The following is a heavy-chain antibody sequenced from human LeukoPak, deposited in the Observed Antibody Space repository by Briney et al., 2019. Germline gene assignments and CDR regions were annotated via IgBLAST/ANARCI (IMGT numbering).Heavy chain of an antibody. J-gene: IGHJ3*02. CDR1: GFTFSDHY. D-gene: IGHD3-16*01. V-gene: IGHV3-72*01. Sequence: GGSLRLSCAASGFTFSDHYMDWVRQAPGKGLGWVGRIRNKANSYTTDFAASVKGRFSISRDDSKNSLYLQMNSLKTEDTAVDYCVGGRGGGAFDIWGQGTMVIVSS. CDR2: IRNKANSYTT. CDR3: VGGRGGGAFDI.